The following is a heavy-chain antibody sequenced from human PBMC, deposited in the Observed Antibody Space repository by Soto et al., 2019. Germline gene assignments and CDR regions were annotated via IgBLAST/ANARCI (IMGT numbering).Heavy chain of an antibody. V-gene: IGHV3-73*01. CDR3: TSVAPATLY. Sequence: EVQLVESGGGLVQPGGSLKLSCAASGFTFSGSAMHWFRQASGKGLEWVGHIRSKGNNYVTAYAESVKGRFTISRDDANSTEYLHMNGQQTADTAVYYCTSVAPATLYWCQGTLVTVSS. CDR2: IRSKGNNYVT. CDR1: GFTFSGSA. D-gene: IGHD1-26*01. J-gene: IGHJ4*02.